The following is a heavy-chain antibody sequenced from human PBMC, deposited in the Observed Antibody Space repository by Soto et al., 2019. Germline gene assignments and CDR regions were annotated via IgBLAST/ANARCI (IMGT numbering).Heavy chain of an antibody. D-gene: IGHD6-19*01. CDR2: IIPIFGTA. Sequence: QVQLVQSGAEVKKPGSSVKVSCKASGGTFSSYAISWVRQAPGQGLEWMGGIIPIFGTANYAQKFQGRVTITADEPTTTAYMELSSLRSEETPVYYCARARGGYSSGWYGGVGYWGQGTLVTVSS. CDR3: ARARGGYSSGWYGGVGY. CDR1: GGTFSSYA. V-gene: IGHV1-69*12. J-gene: IGHJ4*02.